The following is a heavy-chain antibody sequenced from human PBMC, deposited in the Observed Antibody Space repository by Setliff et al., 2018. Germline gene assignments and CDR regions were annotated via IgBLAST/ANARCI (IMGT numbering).Heavy chain of an antibody. J-gene: IGHJ5*02. V-gene: IGHV1-8*03. Sequence: GASVKVSCKASGYTFTSYDINWVRQATGQGLEWMGWMNPNSGNTGYAQKFQGRVTITRNTSISTAYMELSSLRSEDTAVYYCARGRRGNYDFWSGYSNWFDPWGQGTLVTVSS. D-gene: IGHD3-3*01. CDR1: GYTFTSYD. CDR2: MNPNSGNT. CDR3: ARGRRGNYDFWSGYSNWFDP.